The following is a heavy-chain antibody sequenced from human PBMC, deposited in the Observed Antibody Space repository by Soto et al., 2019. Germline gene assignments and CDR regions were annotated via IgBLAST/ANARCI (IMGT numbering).Heavy chain of an antibody. V-gene: IGHV4-34*01. CDR3: ARDYGLPVLLDY. D-gene: IGHD4-17*01. Sequence: SYTVVGGTFRGYYCSWIRQPPGKGLEWIGEINHSGSTNYNPSLKSRVTISVDTSKNQFSLKLSSVTAADTAVYYCARDYGLPVLLDYWGQGILVTVSS. J-gene: IGHJ4*02. CDR1: GGTFRGYY. CDR2: INHSGST.